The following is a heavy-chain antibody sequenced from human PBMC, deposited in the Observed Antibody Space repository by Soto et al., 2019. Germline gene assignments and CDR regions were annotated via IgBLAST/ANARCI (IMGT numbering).Heavy chain of an antibody. J-gene: IGHJ6*02. D-gene: IGHD6-25*01. V-gene: IGHV1-18*01. CDR2: ISAYNGNT. CDR3: AREVAAGGYYYYGMDV. CDR1: GYTFTSYG. Sequence: QVQLVQSGAEVKKPGASVKVSCKASGYTFTSYGISWVRQAPGQGLEWMGWISAYNGNTNYAQKLQGRVTMTTDTXTXPANMERGSLRTDDTAVYYCAREVAAGGYYYYGMDVWGQGTTVTVSS.